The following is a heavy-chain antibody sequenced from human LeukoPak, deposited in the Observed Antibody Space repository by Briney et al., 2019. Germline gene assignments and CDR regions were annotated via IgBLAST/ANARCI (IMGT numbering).Heavy chain of an antibody. CDR3: AKDTDVVVPEYFQY. V-gene: IGHV3-23*01. J-gene: IGHJ1*01. CDR2: IGYTGDST. D-gene: IGHD2-15*01. Sequence: GGSLRLSCAASGFTFSSYAMSWVRQAPGKGLEWVSGIGYTGDSTFYADSVKGRFTVSRDSSKNTLFLHMNSLRAEDTAIYYCAKDTDVVVPEYFQYWGQGTLVTVSS. CDR1: GFTFSSYA.